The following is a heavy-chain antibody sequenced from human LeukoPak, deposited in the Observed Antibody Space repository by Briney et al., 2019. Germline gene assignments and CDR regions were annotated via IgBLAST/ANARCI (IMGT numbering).Heavy chain of an antibody. CDR3: AKNNGYGYWFDY. D-gene: IGHD5-12*01. V-gene: IGHV4-38-2*02. Sequence: PSETLSLTCTVSGYSISSGYYWGWIRQPPGKGLEWIGSIYHSGSTYYNPSLMSRVTISLDTSKNQFSLNLSSVSAADTALYYCAKNNGYGYWFDYWGQGILVTVSS. CDR1: GYSISSGYY. J-gene: IGHJ4*02. CDR2: IYHSGST.